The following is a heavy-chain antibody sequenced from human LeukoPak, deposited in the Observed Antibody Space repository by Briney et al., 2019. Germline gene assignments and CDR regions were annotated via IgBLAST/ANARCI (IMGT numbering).Heavy chain of an antibody. CDR1: GGSISGYC. J-gene: IGHJ4*02. V-gene: IGHV4-4*07. CDR3: AREPTSGRDPTSGRPLDY. CDR2: IYSSGSN. Sequence: SETLSLTCTVSGGSISGYCWSWIRQPAGKGLEWIGCIYSSGSNNYNPSLKSRVTMSLDSSSNHLSLNLSSVPAADTAVYYCAREPTSGRDPTSGRPLDYWGQGTLVTVSS. D-gene: IGHD5-12*01.